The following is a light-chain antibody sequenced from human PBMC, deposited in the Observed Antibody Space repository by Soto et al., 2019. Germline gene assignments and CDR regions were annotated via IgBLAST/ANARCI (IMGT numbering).Light chain of an antibody. CDR2: EVT. Sequence: QSALTQPASVSGSPGQSITISCTGTSSDVGGYNYVSWYQQHPGKAPKLMIYEVTNRPSGVSNRFSGSKSGNRASLTISGLQAEDGADYYCSSYTSTSSPVVFGGGTKLTVL. CDR1: SSDVGGYNY. CDR3: SSYTSTSSPVV. J-gene: IGLJ2*01. V-gene: IGLV2-14*01.